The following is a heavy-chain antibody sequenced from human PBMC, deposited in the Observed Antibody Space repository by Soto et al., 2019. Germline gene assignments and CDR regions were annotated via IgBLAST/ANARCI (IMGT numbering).Heavy chain of an antibody. J-gene: IGHJ4*02. CDR2: IYYSGST. Sequence: QVQLQESGPGLVKPSETLSLTCTVSGGSISSYYWSWIRQPPGKGLEWIGYIYYSGSTNYNPSLKSRXSIXVXTSKNQFSLKLSSVTAADTAVYYCASHDYGDYALGYWGQGTLVTVSS. CDR1: GGSISSYY. D-gene: IGHD4-17*01. CDR3: ASHDYGDYALGY. V-gene: IGHV4-59*08.